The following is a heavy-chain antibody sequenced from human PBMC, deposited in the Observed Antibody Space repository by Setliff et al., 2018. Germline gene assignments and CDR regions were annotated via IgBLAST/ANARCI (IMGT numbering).Heavy chain of an antibody. D-gene: IGHD2-2*01. V-gene: IGHV3-23*01. Sequence: PGGSLRLSCAASGFGFSSYAMNWVRQAPGKGLQWVSNINAGGYNTYYADSVKGRFTISRDNSKNTVYLQMNSLRAEDTAVYYCARERTIVVPPALALDVWGKGTTVTVSS. CDR1: GFGFSSYA. J-gene: IGHJ6*04. CDR3: ARERTIVVPPALALDV. CDR2: INAGGYNT.